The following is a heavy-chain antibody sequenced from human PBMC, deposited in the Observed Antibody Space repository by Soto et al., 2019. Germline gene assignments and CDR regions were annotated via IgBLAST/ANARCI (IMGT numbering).Heavy chain of an antibody. CDR2: IYWNDDK. Sequence: QITLKESGPTLVKPTQTLTLTCTFSGFSLSTSGVGVAWIRQPPGKALEWLAVIYWNDDKRYSPSLKSRLNIPKDISKNLVILTMTNVDPVDTATYYCAHRMGFGENSNWGQGTLVTVSS. CDR3: AHRMGFGENSN. CDR1: GFSLSTSGVG. D-gene: IGHD3-10*01. J-gene: IGHJ4*02. V-gene: IGHV2-5*01.